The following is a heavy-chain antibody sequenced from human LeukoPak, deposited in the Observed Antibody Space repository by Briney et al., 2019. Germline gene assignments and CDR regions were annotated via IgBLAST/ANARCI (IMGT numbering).Heavy chain of an antibody. CDR1: GFTFSSYA. Sequence: PGGSLRLSCAASGFTFSSYAMSWVRQSPGKGLEWVSALSGSGGSTYYADSVKGRFTISRDNSKNTLYLQMNSLRAEDTAVYYCAKSASSGYGTFDYWGQGTLVTVSS. CDR2: LSGSGGST. CDR3: AKSASSGYGTFDY. V-gene: IGHV3-23*01. D-gene: IGHD3-22*01. J-gene: IGHJ4*02.